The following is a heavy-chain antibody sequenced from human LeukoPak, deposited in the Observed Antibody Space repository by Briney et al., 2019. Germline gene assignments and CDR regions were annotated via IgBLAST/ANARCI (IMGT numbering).Heavy chain of an antibody. CDR2: VYYSGTT. CDR3: ARVGVDYSGNIIKYYFDY. V-gene: IGHV4-59*01. J-gene: IGHJ4*02. Sequence: SSETLSLTCTVSGVSISSYYWSWIRQPPGKGLEWIGYVYYSGTTNYNPSLKSRVIISVDTSKNQFSLKLSPVIAADTAVYYCARVGVDYSGNIIKYYFDYWGQGTLVTVSS. CDR1: GVSISSYY. D-gene: IGHD4-23*01.